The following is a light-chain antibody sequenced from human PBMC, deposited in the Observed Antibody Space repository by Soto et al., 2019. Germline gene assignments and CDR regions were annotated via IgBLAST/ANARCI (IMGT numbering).Light chain of an antibody. CDR1: QSLLHSNGYNY. CDR2: LGS. V-gene: IGKV2-28*01. J-gene: IGKJ4*01. CDR3: LT. Sequence: DIVMTQSPLSLPVTPGEPASISCKSSQSLLHSNGYNYLDWYLQKPGQSPQLLIYLGSNRASGVPDRFSGSGSGTDFTLKISRVEAADVGHWPPLTFGGGTKVEIK.